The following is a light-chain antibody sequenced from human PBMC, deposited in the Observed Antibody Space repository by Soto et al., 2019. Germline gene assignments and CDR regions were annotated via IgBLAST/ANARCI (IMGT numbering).Light chain of an antibody. CDR2: DVS. J-gene: IGLJ2*01. CDR3: TSYATSSIL. CDR1: RSDVGAYNY. V-gene: IGLV2-14*01. Sequence: SVLTQPASVSGSPGQSITISCTGSRSDVGAYNYVSWYQQHPGKAPKLIIYDVSNRPSGVSNRFSGSKSGNTASLTISGLQAEDEADYYCTSYATSSILFGGGTKLTVL.